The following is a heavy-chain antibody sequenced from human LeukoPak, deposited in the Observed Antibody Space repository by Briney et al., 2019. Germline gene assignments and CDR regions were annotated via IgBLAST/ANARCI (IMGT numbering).Heavy chain of an antibody. V-gene: IGHV1-46*01. J-gene: IGHJ4*02. Sequence: ASVTVSCKASGYTFTSYYMHWVRQAPGQGPEWMGVINPSDGSTSYAQKFQGRVAMTRDTSTSTVFMELSSLTSEDAAVYYCAGGRAGFSGSWYVYWGQGTLVTVSS. CDR2: INPSDGST. CDR3: AGGRAGFSGSWYVY. CDR1: GYTFTSYY. D-gene: IGHD6-13*01.